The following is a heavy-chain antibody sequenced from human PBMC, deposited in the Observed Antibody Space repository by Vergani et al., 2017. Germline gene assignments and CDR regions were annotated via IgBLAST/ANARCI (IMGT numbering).Heavy chain of an antibody. CDR3: VREGSYCGSTTYRNPSYVYYYHMDV. CDR2: IYYDGSKK. D-gene: IGHD2-21*01. CDR1: GFTFSTYA. J-gene: IGHJ6*03. V-gene: IGHV3-33*01. Sequence: QVQLVESGGGVVQPGRSLRLSCTSSGFTFSTYAMHCVRQAPGKGLEWVAIIYYDGSKKYYADSVKGRFTISRDNSRNTLDLLMSSLRAEDTAIYYCVREGSYCGSTTYRNPSYVYYYHMDVWGEGTTVTVSS.